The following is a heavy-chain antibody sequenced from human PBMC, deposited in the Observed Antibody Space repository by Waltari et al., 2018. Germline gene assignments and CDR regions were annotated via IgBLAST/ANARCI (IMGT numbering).Heavy chain of an antibody. Sequence: QVQLVQSGAEVKKPGSSVKVSCKASGGTFSSYAISWVRQAPGQGLEWMGGIMPICGTANYAQKFQGRVTITADESTSTAYMELSSLGSEDTAVYYCARSFLRYCSSTSCSTSFDYWGQGTLVTVSS. D-gene: IGHD2-2*01. CDR3: ARSFLRYCSSTSCSTSFDY. V-gene: IGHV1-69*01. CDR1: GGTFSSYA. J-gene: IGHJ4*02. CDR2: IMPICGTA.